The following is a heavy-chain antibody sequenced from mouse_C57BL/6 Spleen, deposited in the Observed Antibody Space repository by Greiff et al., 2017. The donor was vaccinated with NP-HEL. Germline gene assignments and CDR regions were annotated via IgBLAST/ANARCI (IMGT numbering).Heavy chain of an antibody. V-gene: IGHV1-26*01. CDR3: ARGLGDYYFDY. CDR1: GYTFTDYY. CDR2: INPNNGGT. J-gene: IGHJ2*01. Sequence: EVQLQQSGPELVKPGASVKISCKASGYTFTDYYMNWVKQSHGKSLEWIGDINPNNGGTSYNQKFKGKATLTVDKSSSTAYMELRSLTSEDSAVYYCARGLGDYYFDYWGQGTTLTVSS. D-gene: IGHD3-3*01.